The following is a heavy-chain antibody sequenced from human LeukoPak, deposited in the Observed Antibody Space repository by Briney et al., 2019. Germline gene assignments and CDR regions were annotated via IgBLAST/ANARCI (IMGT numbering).Heavy chain of an antibody. V-gene: IGHV4-34*01. J-gene: IGHJ4*02. CDR1: GGSFSGYY. CDR2: INHSGST. CDR3: ARHSYGVGLVY. D-gene: IGHD4-17*01. Sequence: PSVTLSLTCAVYGGSFSGYYWSWIRQPPGKGLEWIGEINHSGSTNYNPSLKSRVTISVDTSKNQFSLKLSSVTAADTAVYYCARHSYGVGLVYWGQGTLVTVSS.